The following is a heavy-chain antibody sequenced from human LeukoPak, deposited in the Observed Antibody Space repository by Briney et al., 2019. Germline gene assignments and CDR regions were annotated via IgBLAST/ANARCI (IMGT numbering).Heavy chain of an antibody. CDR3: ARDGRYFDWSFDY. J-gene: IGHJ4*02. CDR1: GFTFSSYW. Sequence: GGSLRLSCAASGFTFSSYWMSWVRQAPGKGLEWVANIKQDGSEKYYVDSVKGRFTISRDNAKNSLYLQMNSLRAEDMAVYYCARDGRYFDWSFDYWGQGTLVTVSS. CDR2: IKQDGSEK. V-gene: IGHV3-7*01. D-gene: IGHD3-9*01.